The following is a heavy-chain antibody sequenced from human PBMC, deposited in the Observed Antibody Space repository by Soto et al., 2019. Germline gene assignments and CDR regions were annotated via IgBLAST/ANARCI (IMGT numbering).Heavy chain of an antibody. CDR2: IDPRSGAS. D-gene: IGHD3-10*01. CDR1: GYPFTDLD. Sequence: ASVKVSCKPSGYPFTDLDIHWVRQAPVLGLYWMEWIDPRSGASRKTQRFQCRFTVTRDTSTNTVYMELISLRSDDKAVYFSARDNYGPHDYWGQRTLVTVSS. CDR3: ARDNYGPHDY. V-gene: IGHV1-2*02. J-gene: IGHJ4*02.